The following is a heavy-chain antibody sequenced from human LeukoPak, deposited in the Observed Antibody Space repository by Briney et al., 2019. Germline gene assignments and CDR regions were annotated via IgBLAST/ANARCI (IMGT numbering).Heavy chain of an antibody. CDR3: ARGDKVVAADYYYYMDV. D-gene: IGHD2-15*01. CDR2: ISDSGNTI. V-gene: IGHV3-48*03. J-gene: IGHJ6*03. CDR1: VFIFSSYE. Sequence: GGSLTLSCAASVFIFSSYEMNWLRHAPGKGLEGVSYISDSGNTIFYTDSVRAGFTLPRHNPKNSLYLQMNSLRDEDTAVYYCARGDKVVAADYYYYMDVWGKGTTVTISS.